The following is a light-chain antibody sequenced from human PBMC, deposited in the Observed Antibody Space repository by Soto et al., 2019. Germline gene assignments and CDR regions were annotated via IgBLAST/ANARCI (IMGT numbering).Light chain of an antibody. V-gene: IGKV3-20*01. Sequence: EVVLTQSPGTLSLSPGDRATLSCRASQTVSGRSLAWYQQKPGQGPRLLIFGATNRAAGVPDRFGGSGSGTDFTLTVSRLEPEDFAVYFCQQYSTSPPTFGQGTKVDIK. CDR3: QQYSTSPPT. CDR1: QTVSGRS. J-gene: IGKJ1*01. CDR2: GAT.